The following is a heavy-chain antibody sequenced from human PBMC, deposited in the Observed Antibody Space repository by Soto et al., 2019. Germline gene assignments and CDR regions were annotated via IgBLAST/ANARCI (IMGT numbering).Heavy chain of an antibody. CDR1: GFTFSSYA. CDR2: ISGSGGST. Sequence: GGSLRLSCAASGFTFSSYAMSWVRQAPGKGLEWVSAISGSGGSTYYADSVKGRFTISRDNSKNTLYLQMNSLRAEDTAVYYCAKDREAAVAELDQQGYFDYWGQGTLVTVSS. J-gene: IGHJ4*02. D-gene: IGHD6-19*01. CDR3: AKDREAAVAELDQQGYFDY. V-gene: IGHV3-23*01.